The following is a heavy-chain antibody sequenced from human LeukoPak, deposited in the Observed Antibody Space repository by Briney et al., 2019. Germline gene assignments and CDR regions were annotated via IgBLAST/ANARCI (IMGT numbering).Heavy chain of an antibody. CDR2: IYYSGST. V-gene: IGHV4-59*08. J-gene: IGHJ6*02. Sequence: PSETLSLTCTVSGGSISSYYWSWIRQPPGKGLEWIGYIYYSGSTNYNPSLKSRVTISVDTSKNNFSLKLSSVTAADTAVYYCARHGIAGVYYGMDVWGQGTTVTVSS. CDR3: ARHGIAGVYYGMDV. CDR1: GGSISSYY. D-gene: IGHD1-26*01.